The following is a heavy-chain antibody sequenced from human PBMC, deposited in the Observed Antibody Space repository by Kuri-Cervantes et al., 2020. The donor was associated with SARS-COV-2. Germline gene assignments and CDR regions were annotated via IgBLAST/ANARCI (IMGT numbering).Heavy chain of an antibody. CDR1: GFTFGDYA. CDR2: IRSKHYAGTP. Sequence: GSLRLSCTASGFTFGDYAMTWVRQAPGKGLEWVGFIRSKHYAGTPDYAASLKGRFTISRDDSRSIVYLEMNSLKTEDTAVYYCAGNLCYDDSGYPGYWGQGTLVTVSS. J-gene: IGHJ4*02. V-gene: IGHV3-49*04. D-gene: IGHD3-22*01. CDR3: AGNLCYDDSGYPGY.